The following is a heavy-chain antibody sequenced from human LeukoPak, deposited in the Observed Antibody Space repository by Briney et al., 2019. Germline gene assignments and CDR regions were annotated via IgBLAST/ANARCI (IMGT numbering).Heavy chain of an antibody. CDR2: ISPSNDNT. CDR1: GYTFTNYA. J-gene: IGHJ5*02. CDR3: ATESGTNWFDP. V-gene: IGHV1-18*01. D-gene: IGHD1-26*01. Sequence: GASVKVSCKASGYTFTNYAISWVRQAPGQGLEWMGWISPSNDNTNYAQNLQGGVTMTTDTSTNTAYMELRSLTSDDTAVYFCATESGTNWFDPWGQGTLVTVSS.